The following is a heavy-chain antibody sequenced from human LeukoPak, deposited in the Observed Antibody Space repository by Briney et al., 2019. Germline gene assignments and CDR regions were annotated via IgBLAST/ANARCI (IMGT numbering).Heavy chain of an antibody. Sequence: SETLSLTCTVSGGSITNYYWSWIRQPPGKGLEWIGYIYYSGSTKYNPSLKSRLTISLDTSKNQFSLNLSSVTAADTAVYYCASETHYWGQGTLVTVSS. CDR2: IYYSGST. CDR1: GGSITNYY. J-gene: IGHJ4*02. CDR3: ASETHY. V-gene: IGHV4-59*08.